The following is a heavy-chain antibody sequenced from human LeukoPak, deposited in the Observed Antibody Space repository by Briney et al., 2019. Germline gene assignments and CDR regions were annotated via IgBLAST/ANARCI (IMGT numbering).Heavy chain of an antibody. Sequence: GGSLRLSCAASGFTFGSYSMNWVRQAPGKGLEWVSSISGSSSYIYYADSVKGRFTISRDNAKNSLYLQMNSLRAEDTAVYYCARLGDKDAFDIWGQGTMVTVSS. D-gene: IGHD2-21*01. CDR2: ISGSSSYI. CDR1: GFTFGSYS. J-gene: IGHJ3*02. CDR3: ARLGDKDAFDI. V-gene: IGHV3-21*01.